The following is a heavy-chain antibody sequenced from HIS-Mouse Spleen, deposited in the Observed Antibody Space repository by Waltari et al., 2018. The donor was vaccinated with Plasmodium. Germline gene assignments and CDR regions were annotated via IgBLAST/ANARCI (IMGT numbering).Heavy chain of an antibody. CDR3: ASSWYWYFDL. V-gene: IGHV3-7*01. CDR1: GFTFSCYW. CDR2: IREEGSEK. J-gene: IGHJ2*01. Sequence: EVQLVESGGGLVQPGGSLRLSCAASGFTFSCYWMSWVRQAPGKGGEGVTNIREEGSEKSKWDSVKGRFTISRDNAKNSLYLQMNSLRAEDTAVYYCASSWYWYFDLWGRGTLVTVSS. D-gene: IGHD6-13*01.